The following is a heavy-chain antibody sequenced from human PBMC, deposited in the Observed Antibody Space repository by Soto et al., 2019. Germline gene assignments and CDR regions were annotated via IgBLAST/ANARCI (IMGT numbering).Heavy chain of an antibody. CDR3: GKGKELGVVRYGLDA. CDR2: FGGDENYT. D-gene: IGHD3-3*01. V-gene: IGHV3-74*01. Sequence: GGSLRLSCGASGFSVKRYWMHWVRQAPGKGLVWLSRFGGDENYTDDADSVRGRFNISREIAKNTIYLQMNSRRAEDTAVYYCGKGKELGVVRYGLDAWGQGTTVTVSS. CDR1: GFSVKRYW. J-gene: IGHJ6*02.